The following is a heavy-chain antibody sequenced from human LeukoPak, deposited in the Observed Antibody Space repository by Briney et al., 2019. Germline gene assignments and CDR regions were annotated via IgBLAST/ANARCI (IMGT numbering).Heavy chain of an antibody. CDR2: IIPILGIA. J-gene: IGHJ3*02. V-gene: IGHV1-69*04. CDR3: ARGARGSSWYGDAFDI. Sequence: GASVKVSFTASGYSFTTYDINWVRQAPGQGLEWMGRIIPILGIANYAQKFQGRVTITADKSTSTAYMELSSLRSEDTAVYYRARGARGSSWYGDAFDIWGQGTMVTVSS. CDR1: GYSFTTYD. D-gene: IGHD6-13*01.